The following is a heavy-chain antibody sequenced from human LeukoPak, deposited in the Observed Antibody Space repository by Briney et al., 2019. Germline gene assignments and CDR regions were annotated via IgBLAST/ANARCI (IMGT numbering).Heavy chain of an antibody. J-gene: IGHJ3*02. CDR1: GFTFSSYA. CDR3: ATSLLWFGELFGAFDI. V-gene: IGHV3-23*01. D-gene: IGHD3-10*01. CDR2: ISGSGGST. Sequence: GGSLRLSCAASGFTFSSYAMSWVRQAPGKGLEWVSAISGSGGSTYYADSVKGRFTISRDNAKNSLWLQMNSLRAEDTAVYYCATSLLWFGELFGAFDIWGRGTMVTVSS.